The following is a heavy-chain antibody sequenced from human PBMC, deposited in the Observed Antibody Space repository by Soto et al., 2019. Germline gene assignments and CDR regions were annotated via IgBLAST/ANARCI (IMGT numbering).Heavy chain of an antibody. V-gene: IGHV3-23*01. Sequence: EVQLLDSGGGLVQPGGSLRLSCAASGFTFSNYAMTWVRQGPGKGLEWVSGISGSGGRSYYADSVKGRFTISRDNSKSTLYLQMNSLRAEDTAVYYCTKAYFVWSSEQPYYFDYWAQGTLGTVSS. D-gene: IGHD3-16*01. CDR2: ISGSGGRS. J-gene: IGHJ4*02. CDR3: TKAYFVWSSEQPYYFDY. CDR1: GFTFSNYA.